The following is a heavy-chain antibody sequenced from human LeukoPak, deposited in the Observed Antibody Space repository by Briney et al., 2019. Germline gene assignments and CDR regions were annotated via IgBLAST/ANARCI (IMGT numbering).Heavy chain of an antibody. D-gene: IGHD3-10*01. CDR2: INPSGGST. Sequence: ASVKVCCKASGYTFTSYYMHWVRQAPGQGLEWMGIINPSGGSTSYAQKFQGRVTMTRDMSTSTVYMELSSLRSEDTAVYYCASGSGSYYNGYYYYGMDVWGQGTTVTVSS. J-gene: IGHJ6*02. CDR1: GYTFTSYY. V-gene: IGHV1-46*01. CDR3: ASGSGSYYNGYYYYGMDV.